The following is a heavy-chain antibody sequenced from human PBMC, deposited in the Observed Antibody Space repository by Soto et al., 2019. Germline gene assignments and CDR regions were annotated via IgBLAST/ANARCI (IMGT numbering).Heavy chain of an antibody. Sequence: ASVNFACTSSGYTFTGYYMHWVRQAPGRGLEWMGWINPNSGGTNYAQKFQGRVTMTRDTSISTAYMELSRLRSDDTAVYYCASAVRTANTIDSRGKGARGTVS. D-gene: IGHD3-3*01. V-gene: IGHV1-2*02. J-gene: IGHJ4*01. CDR1: GYTFTGYY. CDR3: ASAVRTANTIDS. CDR2: INPNSGGT.